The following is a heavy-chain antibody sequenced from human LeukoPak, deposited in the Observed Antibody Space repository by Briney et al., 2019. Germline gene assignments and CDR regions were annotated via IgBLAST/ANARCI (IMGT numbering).Heavy chain of an antibody. V-gene: IGHV4-59*01. Sequence: SETLSLTCAVYGGSFSGYYWSWIGQPPGKGLEWIGYIYYSGSTNYNPSLKSRVTISVDTSKNQFSLKLSSVTAADTAVYYCARLVDYYDSSGYYYYYMDVWGKGTTVTISS. CDR3: ARLVDYYDSSGYYYYYMDV. CDR1: GGSFSGYY. CDR2: IYYSGST. J-gene: IGHJ6*03. D-gene: IGHD3-22*01.